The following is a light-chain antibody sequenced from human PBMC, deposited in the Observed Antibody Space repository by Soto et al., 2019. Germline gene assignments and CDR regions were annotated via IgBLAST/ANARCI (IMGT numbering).Light chain of an antibody. CDR2: DVS. CDR3: SSFTSSSTLYV. Sequence: QSALTQPASVSGSPGQSITISCAGTSSDVGGYKYVSWYQQHPGKAPKLMISDVSDRPSGVSTRFSGSRSGNTAFLTISGXXXXXXXXXXCSSFTSSSTLYVFGTGTKVTV. J-gene: IGLJ1*01. CDR1: SSDVGGYKY. V-gene: IGLV2-14*01.